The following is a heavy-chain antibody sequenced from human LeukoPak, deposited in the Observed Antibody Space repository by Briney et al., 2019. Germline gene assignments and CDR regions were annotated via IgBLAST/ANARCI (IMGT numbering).Heavy chain of an antibody. CDR1: GGTFSIYA. Sequence: GASVKVSCKASGGTFSIYAISWVRQAPGQGLEWMGRIIPILGIANYAQKFQGRVTITADKSTSTAYMELSSLRSEDTAVYYCARDRPYDSSGYYLHDAFDIWGQGTMVTVSS. CDR3: ARDRPYDSSGYYLHDAFDI. D-gene: IGHD3-22*01. V-gene: IGHV1-69*04. CDR2: IIPILGIA. J-gene: IGHJ3*02.